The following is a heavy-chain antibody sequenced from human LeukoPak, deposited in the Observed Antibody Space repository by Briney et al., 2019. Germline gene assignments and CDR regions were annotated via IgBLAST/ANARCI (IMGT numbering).Heavy chain of an antibody. CDR1: GFTFSSYA. V-gene: IGHV3-23*01. Sequence: PGGSLRLSCAASGFTFSSYARSWVRQAPGKGLEWVSAISGSGGSTYYADSVKGRFTISRDNSKNTLYLQMNSLRAEDTAVYYCAKGYSSGWTYYYYYYGMDVWGQGTTVTVSS. CDR2: ISGSGGST. CDR3: AKGYSSGWTYYYYYYGMDV. D-gene: IGHD6-19*01. J-gene: IGHJ6*02.